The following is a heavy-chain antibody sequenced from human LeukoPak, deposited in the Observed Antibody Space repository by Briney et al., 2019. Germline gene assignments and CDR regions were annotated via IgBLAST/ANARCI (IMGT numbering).Heavy chain of an antibody. J-gene: IGHJ4*02. D-gene: IGHD3-22*01. CDR1: GGSISSYY. CDR3: ALMWGDSSGYYYGTLGY. CDR2: IYYSGST. Sequence: SETLSLTCTVSGGSISSYYWSWIRQPPGKGLEWIGYIYYSGSTNYNPSLKSRVTISVDTSKNQFSLKLSSVTAADTAVYYCALMWGDSSGYYYGTLGYWGQGTLVTVSS. V-gene: IGHV4-59*01.